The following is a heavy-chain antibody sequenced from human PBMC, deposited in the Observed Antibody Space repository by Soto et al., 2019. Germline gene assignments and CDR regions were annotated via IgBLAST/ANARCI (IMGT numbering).Heavy chain of an antibody. Sequence: EASVKVSCKASGYTFTSYYIHWVRQAPGQGLEWMGIINPSSGSTTYAQKFQGRVTMTRDTSTSTVYMELSSLRSEDTAVYFCARRDSSGYGYFDYWGQGTQVTVSS. CDR1: GYTFTSYY. D-gene: IGHD3-22*01. CDR2: INPSSGST. CDR3: ARRDSSGYGYFDY. V-gene: IGHV1-46*01. J-gene: IGHJ4*02.